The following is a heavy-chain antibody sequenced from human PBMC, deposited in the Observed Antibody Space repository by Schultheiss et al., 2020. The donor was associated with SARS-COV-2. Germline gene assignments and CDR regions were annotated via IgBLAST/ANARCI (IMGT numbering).Heavy chain of an antibody. CDR2: ISGSGGST. D-gene: IGHD6-13*01. J-gene: IGHJ6*03. CDR1: GFTFSSYA. CDR3: AKDHAAAGYYYYYYMDV. Sequence: GGSLRLSCAASGFTFSSYAMSWVRQAPGKVLEWVSAISGSGGSTYYADSVKGRFTISRDNSKNTLYLQMNSLRAEDTAVYYCAKDHAAAGYYYYYYMDVWGKGTTVTVSS. V-gene: IGHV3-23*01.